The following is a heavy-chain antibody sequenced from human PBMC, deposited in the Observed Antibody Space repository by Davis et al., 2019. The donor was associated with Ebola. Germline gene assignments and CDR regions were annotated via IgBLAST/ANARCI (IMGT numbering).Heavy chain of an antibody. J-gene: IGHJ4*02. D-gene: IGHD1-26*01. Sequence: SETLSLTCTVSGGSISSHYWSWIRQPPGKGLEWIGYIYYTGNTNYNSSLKSRVTISQDTSKNQFSLRLTSVTAEDTAVYYCAGYSGTYLGSNVFDYWGQGTLVTVSS. CDR3: AGYSGTYLGSNVFDY. CDR2: IYYTGNT. V-gene: IGHV4-59*08. CDR1: GGSISSHY.